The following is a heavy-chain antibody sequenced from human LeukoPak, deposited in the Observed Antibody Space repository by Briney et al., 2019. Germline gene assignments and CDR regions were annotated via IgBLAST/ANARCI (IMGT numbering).Heavy chain of an antibody. CDR1: GFTFRSHA. J-gene: IGHJ4*02. D-gene: IGHD2-15*01. Sequence: GGSLRLSCVGSGFTFRSHAMSWVRQAPEKGLEFVSGIYENGGTTYYADSVKGRFTISRDNSKNTLYLQMNSLRAEDTAVYYCAKHIGYCSDGSCYYDYWGQGTLVTVSS. V-gene: IGHV3-23*01. CDR3: AKHIGYCSDGSCYYDY. CDR2: IYENGGTT.